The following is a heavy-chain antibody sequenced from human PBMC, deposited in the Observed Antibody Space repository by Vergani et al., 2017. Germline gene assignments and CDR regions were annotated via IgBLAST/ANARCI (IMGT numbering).Heavy chain of an antibody. V-gene: IGHV4-31*03. Sequence: QVQLPESGPGLVKPSQTLSLTCTVSGGSISSGGYYWSWIRQHXGKGLEWIGYIYYSGSTYYNPSLKSRVTISVDTSKNQFSLKLSSVTAADTAVYYCARVRDGYNYGYYYYYYYMDVWGKGTTVTVSS. D-gene: IGHD5-24*01. CDR1: GGSISSGGYY. CDR2: IYYSGST. J-gene: IGHJ6*03. CDR3: ARVRDGYNYGYYYYYYYMDV.